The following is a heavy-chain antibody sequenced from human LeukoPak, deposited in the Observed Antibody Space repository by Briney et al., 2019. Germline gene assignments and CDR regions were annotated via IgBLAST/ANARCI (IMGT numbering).Heavy chain of an antibody. J-gene: IGHJ4*02. CDR1: GYSFTSYG. V-gene: IGHV1-18*01. CDR2: ISGYNGDT. CDR3: ARDQKVGLTYSSGWLDY. D-gene: IGHD6-25*01. Sequence: GASVKVSCKSSGYSFTSYGISWVRQAPGQGPEWMGWISGYNGDTIYAQELQGRVTLSTDTSTRIAYMEVRSLRSDDAAVYYCARDQKVGLTYSSGWLDYWGQGTLVTVSS.